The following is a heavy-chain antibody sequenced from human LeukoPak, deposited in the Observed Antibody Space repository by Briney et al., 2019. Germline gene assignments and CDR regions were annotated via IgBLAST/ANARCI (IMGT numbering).Heavy chain of an antibody. J-gene: IGHJ3*02. CDR2: INHRGRT. Sequence: PSETLSLTCALYGRSFSGYYWGWTRQPPGKGLEWIGEINHRGRTNTNPSLKSRVPISVDTSKNQFSLKLSSVTAADTAVYYCARHPWWLIAFDIWGQGTMVTVSS. V-gene: IGHV4-34*01. CDR3: ARHPWWLIAFDI. D-gene: IGHD2-15*01. CDR1: GRSFSGYY.